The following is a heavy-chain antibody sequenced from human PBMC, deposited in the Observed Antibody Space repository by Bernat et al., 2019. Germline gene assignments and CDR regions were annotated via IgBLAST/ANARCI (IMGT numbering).Heavy chain of an antibody. CDR2: IKQDGSEK. CDR1: GFTFSSYA. J-gene: IGHJ5*02. CDR3: ARAVSRITIFGVVIPPGWFDP. Sequence: VQLVESGGGVVQPGRSLRLSCAASGFTFSSYAIHWVRQAPGKGLEWVANIKQDGSEKYYVDSVKGRFTISRDNAKNSLYLQMNSLRAEDTAVYYCARAVSRITIFGVVIPPGWFDPWGQGTLVTVSS. D-gene: IGHD3-3*01. V-gene: IGHV3-7*04.